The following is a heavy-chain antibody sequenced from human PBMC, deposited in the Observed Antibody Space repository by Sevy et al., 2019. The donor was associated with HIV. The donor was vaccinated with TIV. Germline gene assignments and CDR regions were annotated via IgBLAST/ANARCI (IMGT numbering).Heavy chain of an antibody. D-gene: IGHD1-26*01. CDR2: IIPKSGTA. Sequence: ASVKVSCKASGGTFSTYAISWVRQAPGQGLEWMGVIIPKSGTANYAQKFQGRVTITADESTNTAYMELSSLRSDDTAVYFCAREWELGGMDVWGQGTTVTVSS. V-gene: IGHV1-69*13. J-gene: IGHJ6*02. CDR3: AREWELGGMDV. CDR1: GGTFSTYA.